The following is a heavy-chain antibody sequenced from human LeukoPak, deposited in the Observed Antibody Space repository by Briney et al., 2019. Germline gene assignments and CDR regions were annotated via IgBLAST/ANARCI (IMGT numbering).Heavy chain of an antibody. V-gene: IGHV4-34*01. J-gene: IGHJ4*02. CDR3: AREWLWFGERGIDY. Sequence: SETLSLTCAVYGGSFSGYYWSWIRQPPGKGLEWIGEINHSGSTNYNPSLKSRVTISVGTSKNQFSLKLSSVTAADTAVYYCAREWLWFGERGIDYWGQGTLVTVSS. D-gene: IGHD3-10*01. CDR2: INHSGST. CDR1: GGSFSGYY.